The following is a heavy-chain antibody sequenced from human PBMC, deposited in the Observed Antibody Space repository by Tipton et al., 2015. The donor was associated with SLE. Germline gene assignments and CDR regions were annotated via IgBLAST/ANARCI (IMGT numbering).Heavy chain of an antibody. D-gene: IGHD6-19*01. J-gene: IGHJ4*02. Sequence: TLSLPCAVYDGSFSGYCWSWIRQPPGKGLEWIGEINHSGTTNYDPSFKSRVTITVDTSKNQFSLKLSSVTAADTAVYYCARDPFRGLAVAAAAYWGQGTLVTVSS. V-gene: IGHV4-34*01. CDR1: DGSFSGYC. CDR2: INHSGTT. CDR3: ARDPFRGLAVAAAAY.